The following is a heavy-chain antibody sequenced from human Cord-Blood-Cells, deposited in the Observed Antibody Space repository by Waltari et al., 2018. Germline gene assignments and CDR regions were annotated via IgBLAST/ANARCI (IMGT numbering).Heavy chain of an antibody. CDR2: ISYDGSNK. Sequence: QVQLVESGGGVVKPGRSLRLSCAAAGFTLSSYPIHWVRQAPGKGLEWVAVISYDGSNKYYADAVKGRFTISRDNSKNTLYLQMNSLRAEDTAVYYCARLPAITDAFDIWGQGTMVTVSS. V-gene: IGHV3-30-3*01. J-gene: IGHJ3*02. CDR1: GFTLSSYP. CDR3: ARLPAITDAFDI. D-gene: IGHD1-20*01.